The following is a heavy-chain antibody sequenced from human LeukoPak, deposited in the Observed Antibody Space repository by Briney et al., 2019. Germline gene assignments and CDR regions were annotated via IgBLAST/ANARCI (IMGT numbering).Heavy chain of an antibody. J-gene: IGHJ4*02. D-gene: IGHD3-10*01. V-gene: IGHV3-30*02. CDR3: ARGNYYGSGCDF. CDR2: IYYHGNNK. CDR1: GFTFSNYG. Sequence: GGSLRLSCAASGFTFSNYGMHWVRQAPGKGLEWVAFIYYHGNNKNYADFVKGRFTISRDNSKNTLFLQMNSLRAEDTTVYYCARGNYYGSGCDFWGQGSLVTVSS.